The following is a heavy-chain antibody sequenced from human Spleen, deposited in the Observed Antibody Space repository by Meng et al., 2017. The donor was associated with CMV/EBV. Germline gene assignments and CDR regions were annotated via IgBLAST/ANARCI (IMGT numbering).Heavy chain of an antibody. D-gene: IGHD5-24*01. Sequence: AISGDSVASNSAAWNWIRQSPSRGLEWLGRTYYRSKWYNDYALSVKGRITINPDTSKNQFSLQLNSVTPEDTAVYYCARALMATIDHWGQGTLVTVSS. V-gene: IGHV6-1*01. J-gene: IGHJ4*02. CDR2: TYYRSKWYN. CDR3: ARALMATIDH. CDR1: GDSVASNSAA.